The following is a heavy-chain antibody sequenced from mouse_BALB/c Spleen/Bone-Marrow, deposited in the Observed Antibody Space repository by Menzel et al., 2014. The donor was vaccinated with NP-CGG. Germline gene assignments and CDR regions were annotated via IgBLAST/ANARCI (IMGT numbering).Heavy chain of an antibody. J-gene: IGHJ3*01. CDR1: GYTFTSYD. V-gene: IGHV1S56*01. CDR2: FYPGDGST. CDR3: ARSGDSSGYGFAY. D-gene: IGHD3-2*01. Sequence: QVHVKQSGPELVKPGALVKIACKASGYTFTSYDINWVKQRPGQGLEWIGWFYPGDGSTKYNEKFKGKATLTADKSSSTAYMQLSSLTSENSAVYFCARSGDSSGYGFAYWGQGTLVTVSA.